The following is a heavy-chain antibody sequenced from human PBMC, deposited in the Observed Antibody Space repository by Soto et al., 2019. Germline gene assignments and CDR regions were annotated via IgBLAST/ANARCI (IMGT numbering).Heavy chain of an antibody. CDR2: IWSDGSNK. Sequence: QVQLVESGGGVVQPGRSLRLSCAASGLTFSSYGMHWVRQAPGKGLEWVAVIWSDGSNKYYEDSVKGRFTISRDNSKNTLYLQMNSLRVADAAVYYCACAAGAYDNWGQGTLVSVSS. CDR3: ACAAGAYDN. CDR1: GLTFSSYG. D-gene: IGHD1-26*01. J-gene: IGHJ4*02. V-gene: IGHV3-33*01.